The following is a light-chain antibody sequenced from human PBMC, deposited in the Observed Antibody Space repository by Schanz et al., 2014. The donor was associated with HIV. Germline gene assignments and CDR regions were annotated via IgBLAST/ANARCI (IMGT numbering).Light chain of an antibody. Sequence: QSVLTQPPSASGTPGQRVTISCSVSRSNIGSNAVNWFQQLPGTAPKLLIYRNNYRPSGVPDRFSGSKSGTSASLAITGLQSEDEADYYCATWVDSLNGWVFGGGTKLTVL. V-gene: IGLV1-44*01. J-gene: IGLJ3*02. CDR2: RNN. CDR1: RSNIGSNA. CDR3: ATWVDSLNGWV.